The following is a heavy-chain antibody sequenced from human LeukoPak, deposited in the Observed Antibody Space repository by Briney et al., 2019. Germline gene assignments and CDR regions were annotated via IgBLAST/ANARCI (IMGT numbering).Heavy chain of an antibody. V-gene: IGHV3-30*04. CDR2: ISYDGSNK. CDR3: AREGLRRFDY. J-gene: IGHJ4*02. Sequence: PGGSLRLSCAASGFTFSSYAMHWVRQAPGKGLEWVAVISYDGSNKYYADSVKGRFTISRDNSKNTLYLQMNSLRAEDTAVYYCAREGLRRFDYWGQGTPVSVSS. CDR1: GFTFSSYA. D-gene: IGHD2-15*01.